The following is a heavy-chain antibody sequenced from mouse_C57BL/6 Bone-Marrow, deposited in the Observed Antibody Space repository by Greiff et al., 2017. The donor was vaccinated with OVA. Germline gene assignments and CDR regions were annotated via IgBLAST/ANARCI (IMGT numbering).Heavy chain of an antibody. Sequence: QVHVKQSGPELVKPGASVKLSCKASGYTFTSYDINWVKQRPGQGLEWIGWIYPRGGSTKYNEKFKGKATLTVDTSSSTAYMELHSLTSEDSAVYFCARDMYYCGRRDDAMDYWGQGTSVTVSS. CDR2: IYPRGGST. V-gene: IGHV1-85*01. CDR1: GYTFTSYD. CDR3: ARDMYYCGRRDDAMDY. D-gene: IGHD1-1*01. J-gene: IGHJ4*01.